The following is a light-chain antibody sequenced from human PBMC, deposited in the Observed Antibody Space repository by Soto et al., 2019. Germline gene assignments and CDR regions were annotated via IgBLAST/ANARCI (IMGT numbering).Light chain of an antibody. CDR1: ETVNSNY. CDR3: QQYGSSRT. J-gene: IGKJ1*01. CDR2: GAS. V-gene: IGKV3-20*01. Sequence: EIVLTLSPGTLSLSPWERATLSCRASETVNSNYLAWYQQKRGQAPRLLIYGASRRATGIPDRFSGSGSGTDFTLTITRLEPEDFAVYYCQQYGSSRTFGQGTKVDIK.